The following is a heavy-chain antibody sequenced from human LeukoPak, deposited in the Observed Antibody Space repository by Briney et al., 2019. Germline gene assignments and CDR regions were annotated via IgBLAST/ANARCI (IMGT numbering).Heavy chain of an antibody. CDR2: ISGSGGST. CDR3: AKIRRGPDYYGSGSYVW. CDR1: GFTFSSYA. V-gene: IGHV3-23*01. J-gene: IGHJ4*02. D-gene: IGHD3-10*01. Sequence: GGSLRLSCAASGFTFSSYAMSWVRQAPGKGLEWVSAISGSGGSTYYADSVKGRFTISRDNSKNTLYLQMSSLRAEDTAVYYCAKIRRGPDYYGSGSYVWWGQGTLVTVSS.